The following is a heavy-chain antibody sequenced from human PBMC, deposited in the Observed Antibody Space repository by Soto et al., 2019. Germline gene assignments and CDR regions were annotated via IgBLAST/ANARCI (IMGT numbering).Heavy chain of an antibody. V-gene: IGHV3-48*01. CDR1: GFTFSFYS. J-gene: IGHJ4*02. D-gene: IGHD6-13*01. Sequence: EVQLVESGGGLVQPGGSLRLSCAASGFTFSFYSMNWVRQAPGKGLEWVSYISSTSSTIYYADSAKGRFTISRDNAKTALYLQINSLRAEDTAVYYCPRVPMAADERFDYWGQGTLVTVSS. CDR3: PRVPMAADERFDY. CDR2: ISSTSSTI.